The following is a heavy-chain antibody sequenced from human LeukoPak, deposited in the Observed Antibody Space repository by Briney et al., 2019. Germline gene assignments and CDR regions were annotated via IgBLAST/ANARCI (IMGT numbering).Heavy chain of an antibody. J-gene: IGHJ4*02. CDR3: AREVRGVIIKG. V-gene: IGHV4-30-4*08. CDR2: IYYSGST. CDR1: GGSISSSSYY. Sequence: SETLSLTCTVSGGSISSSSYYWGWIRQPPGKGLEWIGYIYYSGSTYYNPSLKSRVTISVDTSKNQFSLKLSSVTAADTAVYYCAREVRGVIIKGWGQGTLVTVSS. D-gene: IGHD3-10*01.